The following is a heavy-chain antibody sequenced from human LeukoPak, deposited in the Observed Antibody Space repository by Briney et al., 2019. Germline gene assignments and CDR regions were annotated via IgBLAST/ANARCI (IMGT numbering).Heavy chain of an antibody. Sequence: KSSETLSLTCTVSGGSISSSSYYWGWIRQPPGKGLEWIGSIYYSGSTYYNPSLKSRVTISVDTSKNQFSLKLSSVTAADTAVYYCARGLRGSFRVWFDPWGQGTLVTVSS. CDR3: ARGLRGSFRVWFDP. CDR2: IYYSGST. CDR1: GGSISSSSYY. J-gene: IGHJ5*02. V-gene: IGHV4-39*07. D-gene: IGHD3-16*01.